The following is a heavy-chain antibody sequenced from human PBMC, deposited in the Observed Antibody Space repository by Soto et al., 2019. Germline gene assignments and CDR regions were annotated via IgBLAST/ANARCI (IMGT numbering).Heavy chain of an antibody. J-gene: IGHJ5*02. CDR1: GGTFSSYA. Sequence: QVQLVQSGAEVKKPGSSVKVSCKASGGTFSSYAISWVRQAPGQGLEWMGGIIPIFGTANYAQKFQGRVTITADESTSTAYMELSSLISEDTAVYYCAREAGDIVVVVAAKGWFDPWGQGTLVTVSS. CDR3: AREAGDIVVVVAAKGWFDP. CDR2: IIPIFGTA. D-gene: IGHD2-15*01. V-gene: IGHV1-69*01.